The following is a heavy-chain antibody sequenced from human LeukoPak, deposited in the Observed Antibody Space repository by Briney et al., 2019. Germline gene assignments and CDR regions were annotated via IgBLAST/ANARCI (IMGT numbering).Heavy chain of an antibody. V-gene: IGHV3-30*04. CDR3: ARDIAGFDP. D-gene: IGHD2-15*01. J-gene: IGHJ5*02. Sequence: GGSLRLSCAASGFTFSSYAMHWVRQAPGKWLEWVAVISYDGSNKYYADSVKGRFTISRDNSKNTLYLQMNSLRAEDTAVCYCARDIAGFDPWGQGTLVTVSS. CDR2: ISYDGSNK. CDR1: GFTFSSYA.